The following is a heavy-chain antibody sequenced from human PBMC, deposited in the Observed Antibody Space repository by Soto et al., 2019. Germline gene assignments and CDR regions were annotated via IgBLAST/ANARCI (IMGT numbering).Heavy chain of an antibody. CDR2: FDPEEGET. CDR3: VTGEDDLIWFGQSQFDS. D-gene: IGHD3-10*01. V-gene: IGHV1-24*01. Sequence: ASVKVSCKVSGYTLTEYSMHWVRQPPGKGLEWMGGFDPEEGETKYAQKFQGRVTMTEDTSTDTAYMELSSLRSEDTAVYYCVTGEDDLIWFGQSQFDSWGQGTQVTVSS. CDR1: GYTLTEYS. J-gene: IGHJ4*02.